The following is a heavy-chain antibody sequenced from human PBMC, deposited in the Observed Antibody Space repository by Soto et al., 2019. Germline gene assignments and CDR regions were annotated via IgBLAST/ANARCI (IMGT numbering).Heavy chain of an antibody. D-gene: IGHD2-8*02. V-gene: IGHV4-39*01. J-gene: IGHJ5*01. CDR3: ASQNCTGGDCYPRWFDP. Sequence: PSETLSLTCTVSGGSFKSGSYSWSWIRQPPGKGPEWIGSIYYGGSTYYNPSLKSRVTISVDTSKNQFSLKLSSVTAADTAIYYCASQNCTGGDCYPRWFDPWGQGTLVTVS. CDR2: IYYGGST. CDR1: GGSFKSGSYS.